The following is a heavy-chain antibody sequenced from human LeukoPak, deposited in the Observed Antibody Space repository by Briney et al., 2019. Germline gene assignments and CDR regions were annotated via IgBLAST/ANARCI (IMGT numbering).Heavy chain of an antibody. J-gene: IGHJ4*02. Sequence: SETLSLTCTVSGGSISSYYWSWIRQPPGKGLEWIGYIYYSGSTNYNPSLKSRVTISVDTSKNQFSLKLSSVTAADTAVYYCARLAILGGTDFGYWGQGTLVTVSS. CDR2: IYYSGST. D-gene: IGHD2-15*01. CDR3: ARLAILGGTDFGY. CDR1: GGSISSYY. V-gene: IGHV4-59*01.